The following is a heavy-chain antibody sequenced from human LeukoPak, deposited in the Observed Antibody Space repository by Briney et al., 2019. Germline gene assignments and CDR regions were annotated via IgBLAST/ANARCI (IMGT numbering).Heavy chain of an antibody. CDR3: ARGSGNWFDP. CDR1: GGSISSGGYY. D-gene: IGHD3-10*01. J-gene: IGHJ5*02. CDR2: IYCSGST. V-gene: IGHV4-31*03. Sequence: SQTLSLTCTVSGGSISSGGYYWSWIRQHPGKGLEWIGYIYCSGSTYYNPSLKSRVTISVDTSKNQFSLKLSSVTAADTAVYYCARGSGNWFDPWGQGTLVTVSS.